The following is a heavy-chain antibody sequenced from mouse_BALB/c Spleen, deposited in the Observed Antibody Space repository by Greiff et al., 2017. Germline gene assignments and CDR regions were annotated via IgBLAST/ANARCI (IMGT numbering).Heavy chain of an antibody. CDR1: GYAFSSSW. Sequence: QVQLQQSGPELVKPGASVKISCKASGYAFSSSWMNWVKQRPGQGLEWIGRIYPGDGDTNYNGKFKGKATLTADKSSSTAYMQLSSLTSVDSAVYFCARDRFYYFDYWGQGTTLTVSA. V-gene: IGHV1-82*01. CDR3: ARDRFYYFDY. J-gene: IGHJ2*01. CDR2: IYPGDGDT.